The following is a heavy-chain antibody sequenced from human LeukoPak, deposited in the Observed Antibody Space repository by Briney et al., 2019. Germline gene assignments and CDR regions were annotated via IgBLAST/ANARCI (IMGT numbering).Heavy chain of an antibody. J-gene: IGHJ4*02. Sequence: GGSLRLSYAASGFTLRSYTMNWVRQAPGKGLEWVAVISYDGSNKYYADSVKGRFTISRDNSKNTLYLQMNSLRAEDTAVYYCAKAFAGTTLRYFDYWGQGTLVTVSS. D-gene: IGHD1-1*01. CDR2: ISYDGSNK. V-gene: IGHV3-30*18. CDR1: GFTLRSYT. CDR3: AKAFAGTTLRYFDY.